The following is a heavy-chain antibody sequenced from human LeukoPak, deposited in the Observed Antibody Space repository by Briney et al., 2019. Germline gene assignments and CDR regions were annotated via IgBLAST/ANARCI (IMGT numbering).Heavy chain of an antibody. J-gene: IGHJ4*02. CDR1: GGSVSSGSYY. V-gene: IGHV4-61*01. CDR2: IYYSGST. CDR3: ARLARGAAADYDY. D-gene: IGHD6-13*01. Sequence: PSETLFLTCTVSGGSVSSGSYYWSWIRQPPGKGLEWIGYIYYSGSTNYNPSLKSRVTISVDTSKNQFSLKLSSVTAADTAVYYCARLARGAAADYDYWGQGTLVTVSS.